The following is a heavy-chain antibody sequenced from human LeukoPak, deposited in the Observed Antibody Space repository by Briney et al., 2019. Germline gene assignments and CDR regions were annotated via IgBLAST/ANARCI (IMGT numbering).Heavy chain of an antibody. D-gene: IGHD2-2*01. Sequence: GGSLRLSCAASGFTFSSYSMNWVRQAPGKGLEWVSSISSSSSYIYYADLVKGRFTISRDNAKNSLYLQMNSLRAEDTAVYYCARVIRGYCSSSSCYSFDYWGQGTLVTVSS. J-gene: IGHJ4*02. CDR1: GFTFSSYS. CDR2: ISSSSSYI. CDR3: ARVIRGYCSSSSCYSFDY. V-gene: IGHV3-21*01.